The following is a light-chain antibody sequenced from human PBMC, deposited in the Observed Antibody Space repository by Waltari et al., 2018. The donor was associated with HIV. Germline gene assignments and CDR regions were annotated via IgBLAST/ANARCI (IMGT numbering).Light chain of an antibody. V-gene: IGLV3-19*01. J-gene: IGLJ2*01. Sequence: SSELTQDPAVSVALGQTVRITCQGDSLRSYSASWYQQKPGQAPVLVFYSRNNRHAGIPDRFSGASAGNTSSLTITGAQAEDEADYYCHSRDTTGDLLVFGGGTKLTVL. CDR2: SRN. CDR3: HSRDTTGDLLV. CDR1: SLRSYS.